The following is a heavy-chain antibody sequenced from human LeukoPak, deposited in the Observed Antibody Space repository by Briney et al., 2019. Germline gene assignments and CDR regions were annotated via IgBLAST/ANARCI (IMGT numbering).Heavy chain of an antibody. CDR2: ISDGDDTI. J-gene: IGHJ5*02. CDR1: GFMVSDYY. V-gene: IGHV3-11*01. CDR3: VRGTYYSGSGLGSWFDP. D-gene: IGHD2-21*01. Sequence: PGGSLRLSCVASGFMVSDYYMNWIRQAPGKGLEWISHISDGDDTIDYADSVKGRFGMSRDNAKNSLYLEVSGLRAEDTAVYYCVRGTYYSGSGLGSWFDPWGQGTLVTVSS.